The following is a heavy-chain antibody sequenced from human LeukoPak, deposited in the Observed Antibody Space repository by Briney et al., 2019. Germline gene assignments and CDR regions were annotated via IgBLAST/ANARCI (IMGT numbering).Heavy chain of an antibody. Sequence: ASVKVSCKASGCTFTGYYMHWVRQAPGQGLEWMGWINPNSGGTNYAQKFQGRVTMTRDTSISTAYMELSRLRSDDTAVYYCARLDTDTPADSIQRPWGQGTLVTVSS. J-gene: IGHJ5*02. V-gene: IGHV1-2*02. CDR3: ARLDTDTPADSIQRP. CDR1: GCTFTGYY. D-gene: IGHD5-18*01. CDR2: INPNSGGT.